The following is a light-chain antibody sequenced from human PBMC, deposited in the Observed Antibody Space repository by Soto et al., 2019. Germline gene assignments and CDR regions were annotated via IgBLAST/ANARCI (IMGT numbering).Light chain of an antibody. CDR2: GVN. CDR3: SSYTSSTTYV. V-gene: IGLV2-14*01. J-gene: IGLJ1*01. Sequence: QSALTQPASVSGSPGQSITISCTGTSSDVGGYNYVSWYQQHPGKAPKLMIYGVNNRPSGVSYRFSGSKSGNTASLTISGLQAEDEADYYCSSYTSSTTYVFGTGTKVTVL. CDR1: SSDVGGYNY.